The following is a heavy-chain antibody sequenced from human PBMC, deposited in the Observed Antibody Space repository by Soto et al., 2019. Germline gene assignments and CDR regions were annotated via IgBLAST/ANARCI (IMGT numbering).Heavy chain of an antibody. CDR2: IYYSGST. V-gene: IGHV4-39*01. J-gene: IGHJ4*02. CDR1: GGSISSSSYY. Sequence: SETLSLTCTVSGGSISSSSYYWGWIRQPPGKGLEWIGSIYYSGSTYYNPSLKSRVTISVDTSKNQFSLKLSSVTAADTAGYYCARWTLDHDMTLDYFDYWGQGTLVTVSS. D-gene: IGHD1-1*01. CDR3: ARWTLDHDMTLDYFDY.